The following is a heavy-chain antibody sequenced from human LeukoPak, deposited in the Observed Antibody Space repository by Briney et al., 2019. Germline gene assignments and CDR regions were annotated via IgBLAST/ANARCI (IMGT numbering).Heavy chain of an antibody. CDR1: GFTFSSYG. Sequence: GGSLRLSCAASGFTFSSYGMSWVRQAPGKGLEWVSAISGSGGSTYYADSVKGRFTISRDNSKNTLYLQMNSLRAEDTAVYYCASEGRPYYSTSGSHVYMAYSYIDVWGKGTTVIVSS. V-gene: IGHV3-23*01. CDR3: ASEGRPYYSTSGSHVYMAYSYIDV. D-gene: IGHD3-16*01. J-gene: IGHJ6*03. CDR2: ISGSGGST.